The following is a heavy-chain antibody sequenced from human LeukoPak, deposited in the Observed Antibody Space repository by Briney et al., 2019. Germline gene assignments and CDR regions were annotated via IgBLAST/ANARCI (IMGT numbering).Heavy chain of an antibody. CDR2: ISFDGSNK. J-gene: IGHJ4*02. V-gene: IGHV3-30-3*02. Sequence: GGSLRLSCAASGFTFSSYTIHWVRQPPGKGLEWVAVISFDGSNKYYADSVKGRFTISRDNSKNTLYLQMNSLRAEDTAVYYCAKKGATTGDFDYWGQGTLVTVSS. CDR3: AKKGATTGDFDY. CDR1: GFTFSSYT. D-gene: IGHD1-26*01.